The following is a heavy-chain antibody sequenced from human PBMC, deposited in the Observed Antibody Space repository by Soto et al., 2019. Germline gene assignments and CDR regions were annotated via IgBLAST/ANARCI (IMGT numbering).Heavy chain of an antibody. D-gene: IGHD2-15*01. CDR3: AKSGVVVVAAIDH. V-gene: IGHV3-23*01. CDR1: GFTFSSYA. Sequence: LRLSCAASGFTFSSYAMSWVRQAPGKGLEWVSAISGSGGSTYYADSVKGRFTISRDNSKNTLYLQMNSLRAEDKAVYYCAKSGVVVVAAIDHWGQGTLVTVSS. J-gene: IGHJ4*02. CDR2: ISGSGGST.